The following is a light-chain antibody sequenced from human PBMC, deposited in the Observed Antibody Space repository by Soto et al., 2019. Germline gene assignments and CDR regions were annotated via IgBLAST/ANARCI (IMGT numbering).Light chain of an antibody. CDR1: SSTIGNND. Sequence: QSVLTQPPSVSAAPGQKVTISCSGSSSTIGNNDVSWYQQLPGTAPKLLIYENNKRPSGIPDRFSGSKSGTSATLGITGLQTGDEADYYCGTWDSSLSAWVFGGGTKLTVL. V-gene: IGLV1-51*02. CDR2: ENN. CDR3: GTWDSSLSAWV. J-gene: IGLJ3*02.